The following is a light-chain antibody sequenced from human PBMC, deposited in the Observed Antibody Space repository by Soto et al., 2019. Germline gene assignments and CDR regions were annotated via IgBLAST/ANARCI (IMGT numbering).Light chain of an antibody. CDR3: QQYGSSPT. V-gene: IGKV3-20*01. Sequence: EIVLTQSPGTLSLSPGERATLSCRASQSVSSSYLAWYQQKPGQAPRLLIYGASSSATGIPERFSGSGSGTDFTITISRLEPDDFAGYYCQQYGSSPTFGGGTKVEIK. CDR1: QSVSSSY. CDR2: GAS. J-gene: IGKJ4*01.